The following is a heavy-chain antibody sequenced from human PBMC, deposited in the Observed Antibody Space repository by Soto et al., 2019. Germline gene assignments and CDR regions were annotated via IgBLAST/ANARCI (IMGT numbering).Heavy chain of an antibody. J-gene: IGHJ5*02. CDR1: GDSISSSSYY. CDR3: ERLTQTYGLAT. Sequence: PSETLSLTCTVSGDSISSSSYYWASIRQPPGKGLEWIGNIYYSGSTYYNPSLKSRVTMSVHTSKKQFSLELSSVTAADTAVYYGERLTQTYGLATCGQGNLVTVSS. D-gene: IGHD2-21*01. CDR2: IYYSGST. V-gene: IGHV4-39*01.